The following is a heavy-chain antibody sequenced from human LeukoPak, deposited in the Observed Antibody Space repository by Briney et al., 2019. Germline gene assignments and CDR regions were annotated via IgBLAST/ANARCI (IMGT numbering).Heavy chain of an antibody. Sequence: GGSLRLSCAASGFTVSSNYMSWVRQAPGKGLEWVSVIYSGGSTYYADSVKGRFTISRDNSKNTLYLQMNSLRAEDTAVYYCAKDSAIFGVVTYYFDYWGQGTLVTVSS. CDR3: AKDSAIFGVVTYYFDY. D-gene: IGHD3-3*01. J-gene: IGHJ4*02. V-gene: IGHV3-66*01. CDR2: IYSGGST. CDR1: GFTVSSNY.